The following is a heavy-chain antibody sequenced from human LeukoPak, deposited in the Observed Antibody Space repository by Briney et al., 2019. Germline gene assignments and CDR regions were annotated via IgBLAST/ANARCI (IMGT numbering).Heavy chain of an antibody. V-gene: IGHV4-59*08. Sequence: SETLSLTCTVSGGSISSYYWSWIRQPPGKGLEWIGYIYYSGSTDYNPSLRSRVTVSVDTSKNQFSLKLSSVTAADTAVYYCARLARGNRYGPYDYWGQGTLVTVSS. CDR3: ARLARGNRYGPYDY. CDR2: IYYSGST. D-gene: IGHD5-18*01. CDR1: GGSISSYY. J-gene: IGHJ4*02.